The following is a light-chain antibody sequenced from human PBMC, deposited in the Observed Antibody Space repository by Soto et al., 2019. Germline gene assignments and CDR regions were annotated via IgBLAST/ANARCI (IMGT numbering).Light chain of an antibody. J-gene: IGKJ4*01. CDR1: QSVTSN. Sequence: EIVLTQSSATLSLSPGERATLSCRASQSVTSNALAWYQQKPGQAPRLLIYGVSTRATGIPDRFSGSGSGTDFTLTISSLEPEDFAVYCCHQRSKWPLTFGGGTKVEIK. CDR2: GVS. V-gene: IGKV3-11*01. CDR3: HQRSKWPLT.